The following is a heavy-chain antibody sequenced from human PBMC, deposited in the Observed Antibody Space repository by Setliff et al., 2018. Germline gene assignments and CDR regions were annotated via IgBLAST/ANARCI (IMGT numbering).Heavy chain of an antibody. CDR2: VYHSGTA. D-gene: IGHD2-15*01. Sequence: SETLSLTCIVSGGPFSGASIWSWIRQPPGKGLEFIGYVYHSGTAKYDPSLESRAIMSVDASKNEISLKLKSVTAADTAVYYCARGNVYSFFGTLRFRWFDPWGQGTQVTVSS. CDR1: GGPFSGAS. CDR3: ARGNVYSFFGTLRFRWFDP. J-gene: IGHJ5*02. V-gene: IGHV4-59*01.